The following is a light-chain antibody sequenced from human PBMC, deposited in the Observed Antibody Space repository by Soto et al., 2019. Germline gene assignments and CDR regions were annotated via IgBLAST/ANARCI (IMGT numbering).Light chain of an antibody. CDR2: VAS. CDR1: QSVSSSY. CDR3: QQYGSSPIT. J-gene: IGKJ5*01. Sequence: EIVLTQSPGTLSLSPGERATLSCRAIQSVSSSYLAWYQQRPGQAPRLLIYVASNRATGTPDRFSGSGSGTDYTLTISRLEPEDFAVYYCQQYGSSPITFGQGTRLEIK. V-gene: IGKV3-20*01.